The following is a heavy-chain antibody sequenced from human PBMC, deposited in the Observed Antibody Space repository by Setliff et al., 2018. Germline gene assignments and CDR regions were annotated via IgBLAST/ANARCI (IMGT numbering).Heavy chain of an antibody. J-gene: IGHJ3*01. V-gene: IGHV1-69*13. D-gene: IGHD2-8*02. CDR3: AISTLSICTGGNCPNAFDV. CDR1: GGTFRSDG. CDR2: IIPVFRTA. Sequence: SLKVSCKASGGTFRSDGFNWVRQAPGQGLEWIGRIIPVFRTAKYAPNFQGRVTITADESTTTAYMELNSLRSEDTALYYCAISTLSICTGGNCPNAFDVWGQGTVVTVSS.